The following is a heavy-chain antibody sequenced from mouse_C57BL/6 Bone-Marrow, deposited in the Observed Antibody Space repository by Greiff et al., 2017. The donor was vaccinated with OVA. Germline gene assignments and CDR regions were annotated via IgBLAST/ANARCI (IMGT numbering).Heavy chain of an antibody. CDR3: TTRGGNSWFAY. D-gene: IGHD2-1*01. CDR2: IDPEDGDT. CDR1: GFNIKDYY. V-gene: IGHV14-1*01. J-gene: IGHJ3*01. Sequence: VQLQQSGAELVRPGASVKLSCTASGFNIKDYYMHWVKQRPEQGLEWIGRIDPEDGDTEYAPKFQGKATMTADTSSNTAYLQLSSLTSDDTAVYYCTTRGGNSWFAYWGQGTLVTVSA.